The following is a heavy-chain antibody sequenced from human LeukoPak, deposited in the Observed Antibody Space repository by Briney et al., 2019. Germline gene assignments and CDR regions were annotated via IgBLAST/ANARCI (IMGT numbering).Heavy chain of an antibody. Sequence: GGSLKLSCAASGFMFSGSPMHGVRQASGKGLEWVGHIRTKANNYATIYAASVKGRFTISRDDSKNTTYLQMNSLKTEDTAVYYCARPSQYGSGIDYYFDSWGQGTLVTVSS. CDR2: IRTKANNYAT. J-gene: IGHJ4*02. CDR3: ARPSQYGSGIDYYFDS. V-gene: IGHV3-73*01. D-gene: IGHD3-10*01. CDR1: GFMFSGSP.